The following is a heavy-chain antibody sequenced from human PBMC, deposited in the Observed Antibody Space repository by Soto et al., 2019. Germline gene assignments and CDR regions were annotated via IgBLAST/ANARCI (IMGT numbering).Heavy chain of an antibody. CDR1: GYSFTSYW. V-gene: IGHV5-10-1*01. CDR3: ARHGGAAGRAFDI. J-gene: IGHJ3*02. CDR2: IDPSDSYT. Sequence: PGESLKISCKGSGYSFTSYWISWVRQMPGKGLEWMGRIDPSDSYTNYSPSFQGHVTISADKPISTAYLQWSSLKASDTAMYYCARHGGAAGRAFDIWGQGTMVTVSS. D-gene: IGHD6-25*01.